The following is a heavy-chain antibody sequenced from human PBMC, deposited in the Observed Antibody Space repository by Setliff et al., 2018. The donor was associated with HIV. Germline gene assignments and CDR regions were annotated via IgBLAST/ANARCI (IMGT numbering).Heavy chain of an antibody. CDR3: ASLDGSESPYIYYYYMDV. CDR1: GGSISTSRYY. V-gene: IGHV4-39*01. CDR2: INYRGNT. J-gene: IGHJ6*03. D-gene: IGHD3-10*01. Sequence: SETLSLTCTVSGGSISTSRYYWGWIRQPPGKGLEWIGSINYRGNTYYNPALKSRAAISVDTSKNQISLKLSSVTAADTSVYYCASLDGSESPYIYYYYMDVWGKGTAVTVSS.